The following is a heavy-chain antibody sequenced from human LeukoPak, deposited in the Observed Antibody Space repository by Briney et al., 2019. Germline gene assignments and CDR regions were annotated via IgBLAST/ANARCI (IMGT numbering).Heavy chain of an antibody. J-gene: IGHJ4*02. V-gene: IGHV4-39*07. CDR1: GGSVSSNKYY. CDR3: ARGVLVGYTDGLPRYYFDY. Sequence: PSETLSLTCTVSGGSVSSNKYYWGCIPQPPGKGLERSVSIYHRGSTSYNSSLNSRVTISIDTSASQFSLRLTSVTAADSAIYFCARGVLVGYTDGLPRYYFDYWGQGTLVTVSS. CDR2: IYHRGST. D-gene: IGHD5-18*01.